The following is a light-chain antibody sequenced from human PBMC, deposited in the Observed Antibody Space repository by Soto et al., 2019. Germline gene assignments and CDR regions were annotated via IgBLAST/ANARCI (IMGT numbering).Light chain of an antibody. J-gene: IGKJ4*01. Sequence: EIVMTQSPATLSVSPGERATLSCRASQSIVNNLAWYQQKPGQGPRLLIYGASSRATGLPARFSGSGSGTGFTLTISRLQSEDFAIYYCQQYNDWPLTFGGGTKMEIK. CDR2: GAS. V-gene: IGKV3-15*01. CDR1: QSIVNN. CDR3: QQYNDWPLT.